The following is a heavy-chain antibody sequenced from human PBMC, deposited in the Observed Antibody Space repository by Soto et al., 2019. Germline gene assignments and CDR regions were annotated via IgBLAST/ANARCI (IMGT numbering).Heavy chain of an antibody. CDR1: GFTFSSYA. J-gene: IGHJ4*02. V-gene: IGHV3-23*01. Sequence: GGSLRLSCAASGFTFSSYAMSWVRQAPGKGLEWVSAISGSGGSTYYADSVKGRFTISRDNSKNTLYLQMNSLRAEDTAVYYCAKDPSITMVRGVTDYWGQGTLVTVSS. D-gene: IGHD3-10*01. CDR3: AKDPSITMVRGVTDY. CDR2: ISGSGGST.